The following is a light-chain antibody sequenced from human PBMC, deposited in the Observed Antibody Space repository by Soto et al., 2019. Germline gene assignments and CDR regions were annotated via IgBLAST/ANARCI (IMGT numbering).Light chain of an antibody. CDR1: QSISSY. CDR3: QQSYSTPPYT. CDR2: AAS. V-gene: IGKV1-39*01. Sequence: DIPMTQSPSSLSASVGDRATITCRASQSISSYLNWYQQKPGKPPKLLIYAASSLQSGVPSRFSGSGSGTDFTLTISSLQPEDFATYYCQQSYSTPPYTFGQGTKLEIK. J-gene: IGKJ2*01.